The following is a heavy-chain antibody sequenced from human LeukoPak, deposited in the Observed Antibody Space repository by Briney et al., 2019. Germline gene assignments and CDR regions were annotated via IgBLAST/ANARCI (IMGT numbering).Heavy chain of an antibody. Sequence: GGSLRLSCAASGFTFSSYGMHGVRQAPGKGREGVAVIWYEGSNKYYADSVKGRFTISRDNSKNTLYLQMNSLRAEDTAVYYCARRDSSSWYYFDYWGQGTLVTVSS. D-gene: IGHD6-13*01. J-gene: IGHJ4*02. CDR3: ARRDSSSWYYFDY. CDR1: GFTFSSYG. V-gene: IGHV3-33*01. CDR2: IWYEGSNK.